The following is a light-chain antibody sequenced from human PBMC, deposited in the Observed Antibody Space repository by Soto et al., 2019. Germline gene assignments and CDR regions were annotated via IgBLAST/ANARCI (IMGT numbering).Light chain of an antibody. V-gene: IGKV3-20*01. Sequence: EIVLTQSPGTLSLSPGERETISCRAIQSISNSYLAWYQQRPGQAPRLLIYGASNRAAGIPDRFSGSGSGTDFTLTISRLEPEDFAVYDCQQYGSSPPTFGQGTKVDIK. CDR2: GAS. CDR1: QSISNSY. CDR3: QQYGSSPPT. J-gene: IGKJ1*01.